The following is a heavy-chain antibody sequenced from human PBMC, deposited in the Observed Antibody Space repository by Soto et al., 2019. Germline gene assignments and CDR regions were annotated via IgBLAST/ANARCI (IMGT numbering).Heavy chain of an antibody. Sequence: SVKVSCKASGGTFSSYAISRVRQAPGQGLEWMGGIIPIFGTANYAQKFQGRVTITADKSTSTAYMELSSLRSEDTAVYYCARDLAAAGTGLYNWFDPWGQGTLVTVSS. J-gene: IGHJ5*02. CDR3: ARDLAAAGTGLYNWFDP. CDR1: GGTFSSYA. D-gene: IGHD6-13*01. V-gene: IGHV1-69*06. CDR2: IIPIFGTA.